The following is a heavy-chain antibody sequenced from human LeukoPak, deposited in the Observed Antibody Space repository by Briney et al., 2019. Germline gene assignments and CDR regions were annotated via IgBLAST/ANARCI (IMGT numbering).Heavy chain of an antibody. V-gene: IGHV3-74*01. CDR2: INTDGSST. CDR3: PWFGELFTL. Sequence: GGSLRLSCAASGFTFSSYWMHWVRQAPGKGLVWVSRINTDGSSTTYADSVKGRFTISRDNAKNTLYLQMNSLRAEDTARYYCPWFGELFTLWGQGTLVTVSS. D-gene: IGHD3-10*01. CDR1: GFTFSSYW. J-gene: IGHJ4*02.